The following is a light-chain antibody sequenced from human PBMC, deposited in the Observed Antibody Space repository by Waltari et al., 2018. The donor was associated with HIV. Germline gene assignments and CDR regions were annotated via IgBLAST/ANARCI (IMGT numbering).Light chain of an antibody. J-gene: IGLJ1*01. CDR2: KDT. CDR1: ALSDQY. CDR3: QSADTSLSYYV. V-gene: IGLV3-25*03. Sequence: SYELTQPPSVSVLPGQTASITCSGDALSDQYVSWYQQKPGQAPVFVMYKDTERPSGIPERFFGYTSGTRVKLIISGVQAEDEADYYCQSADTSLSYYVFGTGTKVSVL.